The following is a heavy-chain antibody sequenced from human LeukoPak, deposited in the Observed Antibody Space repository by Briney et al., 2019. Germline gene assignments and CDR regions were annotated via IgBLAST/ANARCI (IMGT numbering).Heavy chain of an antibody. D-gene: IGHD5-24*01. CDR1: GGSFSGYY. V-gene: IGHV4-34*01. J-gene: IGHJ4*02. Sequence: PSETLSLTCAVYGGSFSGYYWSWIRQPPGKGLEWIGEINHSGSTNYNPSLKSRVTISVDTSKNQFSLKLSSVTAADTAVYYCARGTRWLHRFDYWGQGTLVTVSS. CDR2: INHSGST. CDR3: ARGTRWLHRFDY.